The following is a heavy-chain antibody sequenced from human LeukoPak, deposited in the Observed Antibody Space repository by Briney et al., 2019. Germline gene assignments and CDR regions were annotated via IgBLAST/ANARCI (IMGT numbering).Heavy chain of an antibody. CDR3: ARVVDIAVAGYDAFDI. J-gene: IGHJ3*02. CDR1: GGSISSSSYY. V-gene: IGHV4-39*07. CDR2: IYYSGST. D-gene: IGHD6-19*01. Sequence: ASETLSLTCTVSGGSISSSSYYWGWIRQPPGKGLEWIGSIYYSGSTYYNPSLKSRVTISVDTSKNQFSLKLSSVTAADTAVYYCARVVDIAVAGYDAFDIWGQGTMVTVSS.